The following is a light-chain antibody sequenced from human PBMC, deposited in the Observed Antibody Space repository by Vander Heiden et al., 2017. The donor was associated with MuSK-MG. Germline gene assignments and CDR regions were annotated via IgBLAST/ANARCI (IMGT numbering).Light chain of an antibody. J-gene: IGKJ3*01. V-gene: IGKV1-9*01. CDR3: QQVNNYGFT. CDR1: QGIRNY. CDR2: TAS. Sequence: DIQLTQSPSFLSASVGDRVTITCRASQGIRNYLAWYQQKPGKAPKLLIYTASTLQSGVPSRFSGSGSGTEFTLTISSLQPEDFVTYYCQQVNNYGFTFGHGTKVDIK.